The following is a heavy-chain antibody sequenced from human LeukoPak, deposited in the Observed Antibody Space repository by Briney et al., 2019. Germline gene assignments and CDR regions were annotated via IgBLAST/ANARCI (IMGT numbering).Heavy chain of an antibody. D-gene: IGHD2-15*01. CDR3: ARLCPGPGGLGVPAAIGSGGSCYSYYYGMDV. V-gene: IGHV4-61*08. Sequence: SETLSLTCTVSGGSISSGGYYWSWIRQPPGKGLEWIGEINHSGSTNYNPSLKSRVTISVDTSKNQFSLKLSSVTAADTAVYYCARLCPGPGGLGVPAAIGSGGSCYSYYYGMDVWGQGTTVTVSS. J-gene: IGHJ6*02. CDR1: GGSISSGGYY. CDR2: INHSGST.